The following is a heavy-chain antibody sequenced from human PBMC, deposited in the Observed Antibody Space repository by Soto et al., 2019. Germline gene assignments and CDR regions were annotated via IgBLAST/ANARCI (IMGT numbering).Heavy chain of an antibody. CDR2: ISSSGSTI. V-gene: IGHV3-11*04. J-gene: IGHJ6*02. Sequence: PGGSLRLSCAASGFTFSDYYMSWIRQAPGKGLEWVSYISSSGSTIYYADSVKGRFTISRDNAKNSLYLQMNSLRAEDTAVYYCERQEGADFYYDGMDVWRQGTTGTVSS. CDR3: ERQEGADFYYDGMDV. D-gene: IGHD3-3*01. CDR1: GFTFSDYY.